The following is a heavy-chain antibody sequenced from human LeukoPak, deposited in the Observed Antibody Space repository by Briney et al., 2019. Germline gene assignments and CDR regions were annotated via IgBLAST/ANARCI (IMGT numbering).Heavy chain of an antibody. Sequence: GGSLRLSCAASGFTFSSYGMHWVRQAPGKGLEWVAGISNSGRSTYYADPVKGRFTISRDNSKSTLYLQMNSLRAEDTAVYYCAKDRLESWSGFYFGLFDYWGQGALVTVAS. CDR1: GFTFSSYG. CDR3: AKDRLESWSGFYFGLFDY. J-gene: IGHJ4*02. V-gene: IGHV3-23*01. CDR2: ISNSGRST. D-gene: IGHD3-3*01.